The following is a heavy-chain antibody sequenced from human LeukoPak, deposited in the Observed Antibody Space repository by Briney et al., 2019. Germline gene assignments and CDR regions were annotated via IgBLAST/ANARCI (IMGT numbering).Heavy chain of an antibody. J-gene: IGHJ5*02. Sequence: ASVKVSCKASGYTFTSYYMHWVRQAPGQGLEWMGWISAYNGNTNYAQKLQGRVTMTTDTSTSTAYMELRSLRSDDTAVYYCARDTVAGQGVWFDPWGQGTLVTVSS. V-gene: IGHV1-18*04. CDR3: ARDTVAGQGVWFDP. CDR1: GYTFTSYY. CDR2: ISAYNGNT. D-gene: IGHD6-19*01.